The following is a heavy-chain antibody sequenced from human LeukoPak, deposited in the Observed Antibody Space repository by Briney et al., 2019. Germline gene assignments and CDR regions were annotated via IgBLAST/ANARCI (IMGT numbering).Heavy chain of an antibody. CDR3: ARRTGIDWFDP. CDR1: GGSISSNSYY. Sequence: SETLSLTCTVSGGSISSNSYYWGWIRQPPGKGLECSGYIFYSGSTYYNPSLKSRVTMSVDTSNNQFSLKLSSVTAADTAVYYCARRTGIDWFDPWGQGTLVTVSS. J-gene: IGHJ5*02. V-gene: IGHV4-39*01. D-gene: IGHD1-1*01. CDR2: IFYSGST.